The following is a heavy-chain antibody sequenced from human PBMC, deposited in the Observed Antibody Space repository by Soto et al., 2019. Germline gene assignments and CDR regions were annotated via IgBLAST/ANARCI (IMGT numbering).Heavy chain of an antibody. CDR3: STDHAGEGY. CDR1: GFTISDAW. J-gene: IGHJ4*02. Sequence: EVQLVESGGGLVEPGGSLRLSCAVSGFTISDAWMNWVRQAPGKGLEWVGRIKSRASGETIDYAAPVKGRFTISRDDSKNTLYLQMHGLKIEDTAVYYCSTDHAGEGYWGQGTLVSVSS. V-gene: IGHV3-15*07. CDR2: IKSRASGETI. D-gene: IGHD4-17*01.